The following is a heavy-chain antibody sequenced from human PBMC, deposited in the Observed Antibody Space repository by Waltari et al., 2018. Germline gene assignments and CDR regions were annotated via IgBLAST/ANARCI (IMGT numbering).Heavy chain of an antibody. D-gene: IGHD5-18*01. V-gene: IGHV3-48*01. Sequence: EVQLVESGGGLVQPGGSLSLSCAASGFTFSSYSMNWVRPAPGKGLEWVSYISSSSSTIYYADSVKGRFTISRDNAKNSLYLQMNSLRAEDTAVYYCARLLLDTAMVFDYWGQGTLVTVSS. CDR3: ARLLLDTAMVFDY. CDR2: ISSSSSTI. J-gene: IGHJ4*02. CDR1: GFTFSSYS.